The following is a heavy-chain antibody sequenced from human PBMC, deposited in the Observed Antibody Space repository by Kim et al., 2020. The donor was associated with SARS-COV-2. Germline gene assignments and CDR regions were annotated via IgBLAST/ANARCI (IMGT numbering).Heavy chain of an antibody. Sequence: ASVKVSCKTSGYTFTSYAVNWVRQAPGQGLEWMGVINTNTGTPTYAQGFTGRFVLSLDSSVSTAYLHITSLKNEDTAVYYCARNALKWLDPWGQGTLVTVSS. CDR3: ARNALKWLDP. CDR2: INTNTGTP. V-gene: IGHV7-4-1*02. J-gene: IGHJ5*02. CDR1: GYTFTSYA.